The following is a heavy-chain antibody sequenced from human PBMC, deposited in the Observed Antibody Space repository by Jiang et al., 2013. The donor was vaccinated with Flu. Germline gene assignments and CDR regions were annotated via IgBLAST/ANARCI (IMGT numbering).Heavy chain of an antibody. Sequence: SGAEVKKPGSSVKVSCKASGGTFSSYAISWVRQAPGQGLEWMGGIIPIFGTANYAQKFQGRVTITADESTSTAYMELSSLRSEDTAVYYCARDGFPYYYDSSGSNWFDPWGQGTLVTVSS. CDR3: ARDGFPYYYDSSGSNWFDP. J-gene: IGHJ5*02. CDR2: IIPIFGTA. CDR1: GGTFSSYA. V-gene: IGHV1-69*01. D-gene: IGHD3-22*01.